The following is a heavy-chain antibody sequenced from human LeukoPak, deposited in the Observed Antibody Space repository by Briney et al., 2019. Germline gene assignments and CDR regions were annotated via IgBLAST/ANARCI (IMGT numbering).Heavy chain of an antibody. V-gene: IGHV3-30*02. Sequence: GGSLRLSCAASGFNFSIYGMHWVRQAPCKGVEWVTFVRYDQSATVYADSVQGRFAISRDNSKNTVYLQMNSLRVEDTALYFCVKDQGECPGSRCYLRFLEYWGQGTLVIVSS. CDR3: VKDQGECPGSRCYLRFLEY. CDR2: VRYDQSAT. CDR1: GFNFSIYG. J-gene: IGHJ4*02. D-gene: IGHD3-3*01.